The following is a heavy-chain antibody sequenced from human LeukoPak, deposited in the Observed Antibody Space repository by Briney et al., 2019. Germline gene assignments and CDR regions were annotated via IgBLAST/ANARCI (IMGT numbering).Heavy chain of an antibody. D-gene: IGHD2-2*01. Sequence: LRLSCAASGFTLSSYWMHWVRQAPGKGLEWIGYIYYSGSTYYTPSLKSRVTISVDTSKNQFSLKLSSVTAADTAVYYCARADYCSSTSCFIGALGYWGQGSLVTVSS. V-gene: IGHV4-30-4*08. J-gene: IGHJ4*02. CDR3: ARADYCSSTSCFIGALGY. CDR2: IYYSGST. CDR1: GFTLSSYW.